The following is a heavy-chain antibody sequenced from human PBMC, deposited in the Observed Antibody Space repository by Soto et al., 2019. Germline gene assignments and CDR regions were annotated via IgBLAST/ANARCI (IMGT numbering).Heavy chain of an antibody. J-gene: IGHJ4*02. CDR2: IIPIFGTA. CDR3: AKDWRSGWYFCDY. CDR1: GGTFSSYA. V-gene: IGHV1-69*13. Sequence: ASVKVSCKASGGTFSSYAISWVRQAPGQGLEWMGGIIPIFGTANYAQKFQGRVTITADESTSTAYMELSSLRSEDTAVYYCAKDWRSGWYFCDYWGQGTLVTVSS. D-gene: IGHD6-19*01.